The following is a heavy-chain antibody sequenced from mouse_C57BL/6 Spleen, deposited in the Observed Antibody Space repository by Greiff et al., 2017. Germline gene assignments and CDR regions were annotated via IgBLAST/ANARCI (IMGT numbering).Heavy chain of an antibody. V-gene: IGHV5-16*01. Sequence: EVNVVESEGGLVQPGSSMKLSCTASGFTFSDYYMAWVRQVPEKGLEWVANINYDGSSTYYLDSLKSRFIISRDNAKNILYLQMSSLKSEDTATYYCARGASYYSNYVWDYWGQGTTLTVSS. CDR1: GFTFSDYY. CDR3: ARGASYYSNYVWDY. CDR2: INYDGSST. J-gene: IGHJ2*01. D-gene: IGHD2-5*01.